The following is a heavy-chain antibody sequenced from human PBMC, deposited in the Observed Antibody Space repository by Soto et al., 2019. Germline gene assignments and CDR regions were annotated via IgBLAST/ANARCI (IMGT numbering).Heavy chain of an antibody. Sequence: QVQLVESGGGVVQPGRSLRLSCAASGFTFSSYAMHWVRQAPGKGLEWVAVISYDGSNKYYADSVKGRFTISRDNSKNTLYLQMNSLRAEDTAVYYCARASGYVLSYWGQGTLFTVSS. CDR1: GFTFSSYA. V-gene: IGHV3-30-3*01. CDR3: ARASGYVLSY. D-gene: IGHD3-9*01. J-gene: IGHJ4*02. CDR2: ISYDGSNK.